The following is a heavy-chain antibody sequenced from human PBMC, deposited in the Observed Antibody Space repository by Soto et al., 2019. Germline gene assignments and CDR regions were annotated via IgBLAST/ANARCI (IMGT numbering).Heavy chain of an antibody. J-gene: IGHJ4*02. Sequence: PGGSLRLSCAASGFTFSDYYMSWIRQAPGKGLEWVSYISSRSSTIFYADSVKGRFTISRDNVKNSLYLQMNSLRPEDTAVYYCASGTNGAFFVYWGQGILVTVSS. V-gene: IGHV3-11*01. D-gene: IGHD2-8*01. CDR2: ISSRSSTI. CDR1: GFTFSDYY. CDR3: ASGTNGAFFVY.